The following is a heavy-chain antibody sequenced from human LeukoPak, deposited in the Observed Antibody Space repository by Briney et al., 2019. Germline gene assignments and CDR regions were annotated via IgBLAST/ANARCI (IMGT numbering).Heavy chain of an antibody. CDR3: EKHLRGDDFGSVFDY. V-gene: IGHV3-23*01. CDR2: ISGGGSNK. J-gene: IGHJ4*01. D-gene: IGHD3-3*01. Sequence: GGSLRPSCAASGFTFSSYAMSWVRQAPGKGLEWVSAISGGGSNKYYADSVEGRFTISRDNSKNTLYLQMHSLRAEDPSVTYREKHLRGDDFGSVFDYWGPGTLATVSS. CDR1: GFTFSSYA.